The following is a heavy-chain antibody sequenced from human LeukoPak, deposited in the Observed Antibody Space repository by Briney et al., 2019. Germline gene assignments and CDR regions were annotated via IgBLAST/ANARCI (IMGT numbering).Heavy chain of an antibody. CDR3: ARDGVGATTHYFDY. CDR2: ISAYNGNT. D-gene: IGHD1-26*01. V-gene: IGHV1-18*01. Sequence: ASVEVSCKASGGTFSSYAISWVRQAPGQGLEWMGWISAYNGNTNYAQKLQGRVTMTTDTSTSTAYMELRSLRSDDTAVYYCARDGVGATTHYFDYWGQGTLVTVSS. CDR1: GGTFSSYA. J-gene: IGHJ4*02.